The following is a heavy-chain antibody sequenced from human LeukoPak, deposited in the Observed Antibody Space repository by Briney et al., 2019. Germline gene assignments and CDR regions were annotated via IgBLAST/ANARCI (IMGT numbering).Heavy chain of an antibody. J-gene: IGHJ4*02. CDR1: GASISSSNW. V-gene: IGHV4-4*02. D-gene: IGHD4-17*01. CDR2: IYHSGST. CDR3: ARDNPGGSFGDYDY. Sequence: SETLSLTCTVSGASISSSNWWSWVRQSPGKGLEWIGEIYHSGSTNYNPSLKSRVSISLDKSKNQISLRLSSVTVADTAMYYCARDNPGGSFGDYDYWGQGTLVTVSS.